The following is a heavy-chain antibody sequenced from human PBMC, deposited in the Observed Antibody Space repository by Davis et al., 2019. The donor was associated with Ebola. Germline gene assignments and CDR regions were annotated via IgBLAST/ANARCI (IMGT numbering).Heavy chain of an antibody. D-gene: IGHD5-18*01. Sequence: PGGSLRLSCAASGFTFSSYWMTWVRQAPGKGLEWVANIKQDGGEKYYVDSVKGRFTISRDNAKNSLYLQMNSLRSEDTAVYYCARGWIQLWLPSVYWGQGTLVTVSS. CDR1: GFTFSSYW. J-gene: IGHJ4*02. V-gene: IGHV3-7*03. CDR3: ARGWIQLWLPSVY. CDR2: IKQDGGEK.